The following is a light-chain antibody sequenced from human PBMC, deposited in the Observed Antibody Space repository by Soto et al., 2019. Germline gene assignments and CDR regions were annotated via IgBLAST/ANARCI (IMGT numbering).Light chain of an antibody. Sequence: DIQMTQSPSTLSASVGDRVTITCLASQTISSWLAWYQQKPGKAPKLLIYKASTLKSGVPSRFSGSGSGTEFTLTISSLQPEDVATYYCQKYNSAPWTFGQGTKVDIK. CDR3: QKYNSAPWT. J-gene: IGKJ1*01. CDR2: KAS. V-gene: IGKV1-5*03. CDR1: QTISSW.